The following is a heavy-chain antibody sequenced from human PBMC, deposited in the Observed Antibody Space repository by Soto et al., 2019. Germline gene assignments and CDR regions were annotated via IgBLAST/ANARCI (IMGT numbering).Heavy chain of an antibody. CDR1: GFTVSSNY. CDR2: IYSGGST. V-gene: IGHV3-53*01. D-gene: IGHD3-22*01. J-gene: IGHJ3*02. Sequence: GGSLRLSCAASGFTVSSNYMSWVRQAPGKGLEWVSVIYSGGSTYYADSVKGRFTISRDNSKNTLYLQMNSLRAEDTAVYYCVDSSGLYDAFDIWGQGTMVTVSS. CDR3: VDSSGLYDAFDI.